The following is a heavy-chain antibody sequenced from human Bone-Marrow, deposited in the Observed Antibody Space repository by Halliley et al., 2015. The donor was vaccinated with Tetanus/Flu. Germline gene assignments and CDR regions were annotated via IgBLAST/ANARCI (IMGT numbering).Heavy chain of an antibody. Sequence: SLRLSCSASGFAFGDHAMNWVRQAPGKGLEWVGHIRTKANSYATAYAASVKGRFTISRDDSENTAYLQMNSLKIDDTAVYYCTISSGPLNFWGQGTLVTVSS. V-gene: IGHV3-73*01. CDR1: GFAFGDHA. J-gene: IGHJ4*02. CDR3: TISSGPLNF. CDR2: IRTKANSYAT.